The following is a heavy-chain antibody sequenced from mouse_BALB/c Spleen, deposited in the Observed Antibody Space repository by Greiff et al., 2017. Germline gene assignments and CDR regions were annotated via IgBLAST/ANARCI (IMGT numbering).Heavy chain of an antibody. J-gene: IGHJ3*01. CDR2: ISSGSSTI. CDR1: GFTFSSFG. D-gene: IGHD2-4*01. V-gene: IGHV5-17*02. CDR3: TREGSTMIRQFAY. Sequence: EVQLVESGGGLVQPGGSRKLSCAASGFTFSSFGMHWVRQAPEKGLEWVAYISSGSSTIYYADTVKGRFTISRDNPKNTLFLQMSSLKSEDTAMYYCTREGSTMIRQFAYWGQGTLVTVSA.